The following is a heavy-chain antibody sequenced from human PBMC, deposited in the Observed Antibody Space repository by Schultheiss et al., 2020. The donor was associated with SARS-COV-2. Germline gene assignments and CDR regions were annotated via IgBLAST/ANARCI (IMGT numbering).Heavy chain of an antibody. Sequence: GGSLRLSCAASGFTFSSYGMHWVRQAPGKGLEWVAVIWYDGSNKYYADSVKGRFTISRDNSKKMLFLQLNSLRPEDTAVYYCARGGFGRSGWYYYYYGMDVWGQGTTVTVAS. J-gene: IGHJ6*02. CDR3: ARGGFGRSGWYYYYYGMDV. V-gene: IGHV3-33*08. CDR1: GFTFSSYG. D-gene: IGHD6-19*01. CDR2: IWYDGSNK.